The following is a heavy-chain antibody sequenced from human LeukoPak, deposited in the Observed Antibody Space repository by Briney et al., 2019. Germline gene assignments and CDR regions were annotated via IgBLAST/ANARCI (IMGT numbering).Heavy chain of an antibody. J-gene: IGHJ6*02. CDR1: GYSFTSYW. D-gene: IGHD6-6*01. Sequence: RGESLKISCKGSGYSFTSYWIGWVRQMPGKGLEWMGIIYPGDSDTRYSPSFQGQVTISADKSISTAYLQWSSLKASDTAMYYCAISPAIAARRKYYYYYYGMDVWGQGTTVTVSS. V-gene: IGHV5-51*01. CDR2: IYPGDSDT. CDR3: AISPAIAARRKYYYYYYGMDV.